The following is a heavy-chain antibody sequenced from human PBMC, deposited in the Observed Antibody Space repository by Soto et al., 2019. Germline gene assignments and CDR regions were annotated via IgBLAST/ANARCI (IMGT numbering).Heavy chain of an antibody. V-gene: IGHV1-69*01. J-gene: IGHJ6*02. CDR2: VIPLFNTP. Sequence: QVQLVQSGPEVKKPGSSAKVSCKASGGTFNTFAFTWVRQAPGQGFEWMGGVIPLFNTPDYAQKFQGRVTITADESTSTVYLELSGLSSDDTAVYFCGLASKWELLGYFYGMDVWGQGTTVIVSS. D-gene: IGHD1-26*01. CDR3: GLASKWELLGYFYGMDV. CDR1: GGTFNTFA.